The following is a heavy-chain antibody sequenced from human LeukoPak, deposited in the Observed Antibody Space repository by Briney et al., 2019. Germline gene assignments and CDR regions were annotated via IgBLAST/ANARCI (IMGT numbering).Heavy chain of an antibody. Sequence: ASVKVSCKASGYTFTSYYMHWVRQAPGQGLEWMGIINPSGGDTSYAQKFQGRLTMTRDTSTNTVYMELTSLRSEDTAVYYCAREVLKTPPLDIGGQGTLVTVSS. CDR1: GYTFTSYY. J-gene: IGHJ4*02. V-gene: IGHV1-46*01. CDR2: INPSGGDT. CDR3: AREVLKTPPLDI. D-gene: IGHD3/OR15-3a*01.